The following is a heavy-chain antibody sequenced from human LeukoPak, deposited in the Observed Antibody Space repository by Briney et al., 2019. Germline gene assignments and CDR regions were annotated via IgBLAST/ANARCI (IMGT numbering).Heavy chain of an antibody. J-gene: IGHJ4*02. Sequence: SETLSLTCTVSGYSISSGYYWGWIRQPPGKGLEWIGSIYHSGSTYYNPSLKSRVTISVDTSKNQFSLKLSSVTAADTAVYYCARTVSSVAATAFDYWGQGTLVTVSS. V-gene: IGHV4-38-2*02. CDR1: GYSISSGYY. CDR2: IYHSGST. CDR3: ARTVSSVAATAFDY. D-gene: IGHD2-15*01.